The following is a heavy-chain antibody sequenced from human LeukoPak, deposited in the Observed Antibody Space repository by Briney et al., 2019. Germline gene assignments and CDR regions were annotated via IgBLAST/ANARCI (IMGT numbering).Heavy chain of an antibody. J-gene: IGHJ3*02. CDR3: AGTPVDRTLQLSAFDM. CDR2: IYHSGDT. CDR1: TGSFSAHY. V-gene: IGHV4-34*01. Sequence: SETLSLTCAVYTGSFSAHYWSWSRQSPGKGLGWIGDIYHSGDTNCNPSLKTRVTMSVDTSKNQFSLKVNSVTAADTAVYYCAGTPVDRTLQLSAFDMWGQGTSVTVSS. D-gene: IGHD1-7*01.